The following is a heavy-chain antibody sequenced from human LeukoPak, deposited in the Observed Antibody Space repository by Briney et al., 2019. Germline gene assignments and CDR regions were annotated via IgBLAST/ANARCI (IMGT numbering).Heavy chain of an antibody. CDR2: IYSGDST. D-gene: IGHD3-10*01. V-gene: IGHV3-53*01. Sequence: GGSLRLSCAASGFTVSSNYMSWVRQAPGNGLEWVSVIYSGDSTYYADSVKGRFTISRDNSKNTLYLQMNSLRAEDTAVYYCARETVRGVFDYWGQGTLVTVSS. J-gene: IGHJ4*02. CDR1: GFTVSSNY. CDR3: ARETVRGVFDY.